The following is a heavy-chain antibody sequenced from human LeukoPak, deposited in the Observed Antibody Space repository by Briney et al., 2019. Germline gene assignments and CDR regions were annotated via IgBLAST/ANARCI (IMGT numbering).Heavy chain of an antibody. D-gene: IGHD4-17*01. V-gene: IGHV3-23*01. CDR3: AKDNTKTTIDAFDI. J-gene: IGHJ3*02. Sequence: GGSLRLSCAASGFTFSNYAMTWFRQAPGKGLEWVSGTTGSGISTYYADSVKGRFTTSRDNSKNTLYLQMNTLRAEDTAIYYCAKDNTKTTIDAFDIWGQGTMVTVSS. CDR2: TTGSGIST. CDR1: GFTFSNYA.